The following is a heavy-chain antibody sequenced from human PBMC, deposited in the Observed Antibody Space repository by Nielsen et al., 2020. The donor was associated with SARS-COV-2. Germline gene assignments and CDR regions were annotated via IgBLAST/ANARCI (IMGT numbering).Heavy chain of an antibody. CDR3: ASDPLTFYDSWSGPRPLEEPYGLDV. V-gene: IGHV3-33*08. Sequence: GGSLRLSCVVSGFNFRGYWMTWVRQAPGKGLEWVAVIWYDGRNKYYADYADSVKGRFIISRDDYKNTLSLHMNSLRAEDTAVYYCASDPLTFYDSWSGPRPLEEPYGLDVWGQGTTVTVSS. CDR1: GFNFRGYW. J-gene: IGHJ6*02. D-gene: IGHD3-3*01. CDR2: IWYDGRNK.